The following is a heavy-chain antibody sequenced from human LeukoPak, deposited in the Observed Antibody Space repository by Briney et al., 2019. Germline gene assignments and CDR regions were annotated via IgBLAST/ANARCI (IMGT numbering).Heavy chain of an antibody. CDR2: ISSNGGST. CDR1: GFTFSSYA. V-gene: IGHV3-64*01. J-gene: IGHJ6*02. D-gene: IGHD6-13*01. CDR3: ARVGYTSYYYYGMDV. Sequence: GGSLRLSCAASGFTFSSYAMHWVRQAPGKGLEYVSAISSNGGSTYYANSVKGRFTISRDNSKNTLYLQMGSLRAEDMAVYYCARVGYTSYYYYGMDVWGQGTTATVSS.